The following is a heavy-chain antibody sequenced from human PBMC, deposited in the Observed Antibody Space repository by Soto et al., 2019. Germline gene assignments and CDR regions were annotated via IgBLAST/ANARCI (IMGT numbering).Heavy chain of an antibody. CDR2: INPGDAGT. V-gene: IGHV1-46*03. D-gene: IGHD2-2*01. CDR1: GYVFTKYY. CDR3: TSNCSINCSDWVDP. Sequence: EASVKVSCKASGYVFTKYYIHWVRQAPGQGLQWMGIINPGDAGTYYAQKFQGRITLTRDTSTSTVYMELNSLRSDDTAIYYCTSNCSINCSDWVDPWGQETLVTVSS. J-gene: IGHJ5*02.